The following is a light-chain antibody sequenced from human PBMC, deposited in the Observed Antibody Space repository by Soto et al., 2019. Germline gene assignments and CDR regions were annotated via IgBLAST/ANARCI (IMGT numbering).Light chain of an antibody. Sequence: QSALTQPPSASGSPGQSVTIPCTGTSSDVGAYNYVSWYQQHPGKAPKLVIYEVSKRPSGVPDRFSGSKSGNTASLTVSGLQGEDDADYYCASHAGSNAVFRTGTKVTVL. CDR3: ASHAGSNAV. CDR1: SSDVGAYNY. J-gene: IGLJ1*01. V-gene: IGLV2-8*01. CDR2: EVS.